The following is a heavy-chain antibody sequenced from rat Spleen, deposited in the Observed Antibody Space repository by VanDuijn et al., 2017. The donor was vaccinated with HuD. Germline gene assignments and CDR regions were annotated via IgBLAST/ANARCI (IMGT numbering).Heavy chain of an antibody. CDR3: ARAGYLRDWYFDF. CDR1: GFTFTDFY. CDR2: ISYDGNSI. D-gene: IGHD2-2*01. Sequence: EVQLVESGGNLVQPGRSLKLSCAASGFTFTDFYMAWVRQAPTKGLEWVATISYDGNSIYYRDSVKGRFTISRDNAQSTLYLQMDSLRSEDTATYYCARAGYLRDWYFDFWGQGVMVTVSS. J-gene: IGHJ2*01. V-gene: IGHV5S10*01.